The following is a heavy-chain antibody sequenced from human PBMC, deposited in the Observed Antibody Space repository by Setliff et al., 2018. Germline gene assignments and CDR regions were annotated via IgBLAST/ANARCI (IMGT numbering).Heavy chain of an antibody. CDR2: IYYTGST. CDR3: ARDVVAAFGWFDP. V-gene: IGHV4-30-4*02. Sequence: PSETLSLTCTVSGGSISSGDYYWSWIRPPAGKGLEWIGYIYYTGSTYDNTSHKSRVTIEVDTSKNQYSLKLSSVTAADTAVYYCARDVVAAFGWFDPWGQGTQVTVSS. CDR1: GGSISSGDYY. J-gene: IGHJ5*02. D-gene: IGHD2-15*01.